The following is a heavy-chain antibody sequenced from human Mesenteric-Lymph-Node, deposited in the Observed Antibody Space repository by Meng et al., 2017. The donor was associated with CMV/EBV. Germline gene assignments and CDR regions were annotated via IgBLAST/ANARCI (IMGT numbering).Heavy chain of an antibody. CDR2: INSDGSST. J-gene: IGHJ4*02. D-gene: IGHD5-24*01. Sequence: GGSLRLSCAASGFTFSSYWMHWVRQAPGKGLVWVSHINSDGSSTNYADSVKGRFTISRDNAKNTLYLQMNSLRAEDTAVYYCTRDHEIAGGAGYWGQGTLVTVSS. CDR3: TRDHEIAGGAGY. CDR1: GFTFSSYW. V-gene: IGHV3-74*01.